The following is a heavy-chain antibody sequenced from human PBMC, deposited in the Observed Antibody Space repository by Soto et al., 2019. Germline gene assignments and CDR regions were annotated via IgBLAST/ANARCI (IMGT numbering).Heavy chain of an antibody. CDR3: AHRQVYYDSIGSDAFDI. V-gene: IGHV2-5*02. CDR2: IYWDDDK. J-gene: IGHJ3*02. CDR1: GLSLSTRGVG. Sequence: SGPTLVNPTQTLTLTCTFSGLSLSTRGVGVGWIRQPPGKTLEWLALIYWDDDKRYSPSLKSRLTITKDTSKNQVVLTMTNMDPVDTATYYCAHRQVYYDSIGSDAFDIWGQGTMVTVSS. D-gene: IGHD3-22*01.